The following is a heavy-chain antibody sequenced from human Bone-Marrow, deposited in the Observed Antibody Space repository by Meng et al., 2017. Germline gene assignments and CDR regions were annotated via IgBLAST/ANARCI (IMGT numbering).Heavy chain of an antibody. CDR3: ARDVSDGYNQIIGPGYDY. D-gene: IGHD5-24*01. CDR1: GGTFSSYA. CDR2: IIPIFGIA. Sequence: SVKVSCKASGGTFSSYAISWVRQAPGQGLEWMGGIIPIFGIANYAQKFQGRVTITADKSTSTAYMELSSLRSEDTAVYYCARDVSDGYNQIIGPGYDYWGQGTLVTVSS. V-gene: IGHV1-69*10. J-gene: IGHJ4*02.